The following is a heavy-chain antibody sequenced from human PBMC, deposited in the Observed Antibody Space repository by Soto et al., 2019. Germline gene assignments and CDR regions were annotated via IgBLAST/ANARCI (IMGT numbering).Heavy chain of an antibody. V-gene: IGHV4-31*03. CDR3: ARGYDSSGYYNPFDY. J-gene: IGHJ4*02. Sequence: QVQLQESGPGLVKPSQILSLTCTVSGGSISSGGYYWSWIRQHPGKGLEWIGYIYYSGSTYYNPSLKSRVTISVDTSKNQFSLKLSSVTAADTAVYYCARGYDSSGYYNPFDYWGQGTLVTVSS. D-gene: IGHD3-22*01. CDR1: GGSISSGGYY. CDR2: IYYSGST.